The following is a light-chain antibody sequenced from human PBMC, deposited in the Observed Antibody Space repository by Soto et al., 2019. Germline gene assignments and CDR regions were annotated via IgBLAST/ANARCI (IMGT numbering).Light chain of an antibody. V-gene: IGKV1-33*01. CDR2: DAS. Sequence: DIQMTQSPSSLSGSVGDRFTITCQASQDVSNYLNWYQQKLGKAPKLLIYDASNLETGVPSRFSGSGSGTYFSFTISSLQPEDFATYYCQQYSNLITFGQGTRLEIK. J-gene: IGKJ5*01. CDR1: QDVSNY. CDR3: QQYSNLIT.